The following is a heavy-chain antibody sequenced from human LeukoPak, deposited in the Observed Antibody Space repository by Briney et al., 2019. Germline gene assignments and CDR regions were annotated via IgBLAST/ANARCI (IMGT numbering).Heavy chain of an antibody. D-gene: IGHD6-19*01. CDR1: GFTFSSYG. CDR3: ARVVAVAGNIGAFDI. Sequence: PGGSLRLSCVASGFTFSSYGMHWVRQAPGKGLEWVAVIWYDGSNKYYADSVKGRFTISRDNSKNTLYLQMNSLRAEDTAVYYCARVVAVAGNIGAFDIWGQGTMVTVSS. V-gene: IGHV3-33*08. J-gene: IGHJ3*02. CDR2: IWYDGSNK.